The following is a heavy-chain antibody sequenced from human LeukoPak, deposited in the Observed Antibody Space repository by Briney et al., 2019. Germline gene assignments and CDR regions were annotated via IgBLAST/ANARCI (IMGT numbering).Heavy chain of an antibody. CDR3: ARGYIVLVPAAIKDASDI. J-gene: IGHJ3*02. V-gene: IGHV4-34*01. CDR1: GGTLSGYY. Sequence: PSETLSLTCAVSGGTLSGYYWTWIRQPPGKGLEWIGEINHSGSTNYNPSLGSRVTISVDTSKNQFSLKLNSVTAADTAVYYCARGYIVLVPAAIKDASDIWGRGTMVTVSS. D-gene: IGHD2-2*02. CDR2: INHSGST.